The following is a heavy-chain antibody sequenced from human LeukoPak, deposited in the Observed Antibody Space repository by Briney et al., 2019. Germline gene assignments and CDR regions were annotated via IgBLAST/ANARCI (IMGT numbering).Heavy chain of an antibody. CDR3: ARGRRRYSSSGLDY. J-gene: IGHJ4*02. V-gene: IGHV1-69*01. D-gene: IGHD6-13*01. CDR2: IIPIFGTA. Sequence: GSSVKVSCKASGGTFSSYAISWVRQAPGQGLEWMGGIIPIFGTANYAQKFQGRVTITADESTSTAYMELSSLRSEDTAVYYCARGRRRYSSSGLDYWGQGTLVTVSS. CDR1: GGTFSSYA.